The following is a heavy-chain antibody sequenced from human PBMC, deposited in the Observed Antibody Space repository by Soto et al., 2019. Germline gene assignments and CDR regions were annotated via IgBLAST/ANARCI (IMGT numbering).Heavy chain of an antibody. CDR2: IIASNGNT. V-gene: IGHV1-3*01. D-gene: IGHD3-22*01. CDR1: GGTFSSYA. Sequence: GASVKVSCKASGGTFSSYAISWVRQAPGQRLEWMGGIIASNGNTNYSQKFQGRVTITRDTSASTAYMELSSLRSEDTAVYYCARVSRWYYDSSGPIDYWGQGTLVTVSS. CDR3: ARVSRWYYDSSGPIDY. J-gene: IGHJ4*02.